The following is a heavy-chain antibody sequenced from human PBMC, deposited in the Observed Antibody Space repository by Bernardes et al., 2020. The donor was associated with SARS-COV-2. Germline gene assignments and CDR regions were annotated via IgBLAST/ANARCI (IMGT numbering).Heavy chain of an antibody. CDR3: ASTPVTMILVVITYYYFDL. V-gene: IGHV4-39*01. J-gene: IGHJ2*01. CDR2: SYSGGIT. D-gene: IGHD3-22*01. CDR1: GYSVSSNSYF. Sequence: SETLSLTCTVSGYSVSSNSYFWGWIRQPPGKGLEWIGSSYSGGITYDNPSLKSRATISVDTSKNQFSLQLTSVTAADTAMYYCASTPVTMILVVITYYYFDLWGRGTLVTVSS.